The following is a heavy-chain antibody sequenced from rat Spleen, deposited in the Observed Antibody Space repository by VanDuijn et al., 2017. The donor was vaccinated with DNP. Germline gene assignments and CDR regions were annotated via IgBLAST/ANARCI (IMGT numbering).Heavy chain of an antibody. J-gene: IGHJ2*01. V-gene: IGHV5-7*01. CDR3: AKAGGYSPWYFDY. D-gene: IGHD1-11*01. CDR1: GFTLTDFG. CDR2: IRYDGIKT. Sequence: EVQLVESGGDLVQPGRSLKLSCAVSGFTLTDFGMAWVRQAPEKGLEWVATIRYDGIKTYYRDSVKGRFTISRDNAKSTLYLQMDNLRSEDTATYYCAKAGGYSPWYFDYWGQGVMVTVSS.